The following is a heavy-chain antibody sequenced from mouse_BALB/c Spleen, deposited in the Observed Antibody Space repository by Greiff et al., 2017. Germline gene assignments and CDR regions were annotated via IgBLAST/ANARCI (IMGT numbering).Heavy chain of an antibody. D-gene: IGHD2-3*01. V-gene: IGHV1S45*01. Sequence: EVQLQESGAELVRPGASVKISCKAFGYTFTDHHINWVKQRPGQGLDWIGYINPYNDYTSYNQKFKGKATLTVDKSSSTAYMELSSLTSEDSAVYYGARSAYDGYYEEFAYWGQGTMVTVSA. J-gene: IGHJ3*01. CDR2: INPYNDYT. CDR1: GYTFTDHH. CDR3: ARSAYDGYYEEFAY.